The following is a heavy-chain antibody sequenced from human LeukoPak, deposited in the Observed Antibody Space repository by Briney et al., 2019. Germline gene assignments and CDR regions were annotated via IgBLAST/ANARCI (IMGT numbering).Heavy chain of an antibody. CDR2: IYHSGST. CDR3: ARDGRYSSSWYYGYYYYMDV. V-gene: IGHV4-38-2*02. CDR1: GYLISSGYY. D-gene: IGHD6-13*01. J-gene: IGHJ6*03. Sequence: SETLSLTCTVSGYLISSGYYWGWIRQPPGKGLEWIWSIYHSGSTYYNPSLKSRVTISVDTSKNQFSLKLSSVTAADTAVYYCARDGRYSSSWYYGYYYYMDVWGKGTTVTVSS.